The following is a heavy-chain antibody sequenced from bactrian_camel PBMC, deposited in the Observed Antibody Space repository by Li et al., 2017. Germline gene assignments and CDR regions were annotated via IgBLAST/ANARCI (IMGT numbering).Heavy chain of an antibody. CDR1: SITDGIDA. J-gene: IGHJ6*01. CDR3: VNSGGYALWDFGY. V-gene: IGHV3S40*01. Sequence: EVQLVESGGGSVQAGQSLRLSCAASSITDGIDAMAWFRQAPGKGLEWVSAISHDGGSTYYADSVKGRFTISRGNAQNTVYLQMNSLKPENTAVYYCVNSGGYALWDFGYWGQGTQVTVS. D-gene: IGHD7*01. CDR2: ISHDGGST.